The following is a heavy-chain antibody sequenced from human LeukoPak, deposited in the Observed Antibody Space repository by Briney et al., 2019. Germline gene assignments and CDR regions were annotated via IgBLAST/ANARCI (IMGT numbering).Heavy chain of an antibody. Sequence: ASVKVSCKVSGYTLTELSMHWVRQAPGKGLEWMGGFDPEDGETIYAQKFQGRVTMTEDTSTDTAYMELSSLRSEDTAVYYCATGPVMRYCSGGSCYYHRSEYFQHWGQGTLVTASS. CDR1: GYTLTELS. CDR3: ATGPVMRYCSGGSCYYHRSEYFQH. J-gene: IGHJ1*01. V-gene: IGHV1-24*01. CDR2: FDPEDGET. D-gene: IGHD2-15*01.